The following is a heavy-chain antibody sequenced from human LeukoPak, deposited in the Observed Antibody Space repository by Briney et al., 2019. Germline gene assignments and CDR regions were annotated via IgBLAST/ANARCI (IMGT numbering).Heavy chain of an antibody. Sequence: GGSLRLSCVVSGITLRSYAMHWVRQAPGKGLEWVAVISQDGSNKYYVDSVKGRFTVSRDNSKNTLYLQMNSLRPDDTAVYFCARGTQDSRGWGAFDIWGQGTMVTVSS. CDR3: ARGTQDSRGWGAFDI. D-gene: IGHD6-19*01. J-gene: IGHJ3*02. CDR1: GITLRSYA. CDR2: ISQDGSNK. V-gene: IGHV3-30*03.